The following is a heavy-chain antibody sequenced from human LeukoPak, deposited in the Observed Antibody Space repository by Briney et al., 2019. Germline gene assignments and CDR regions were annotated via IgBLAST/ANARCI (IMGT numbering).Heavy chain of an antibody. D-gene: IGHD5-18*01. CDR1: GFTFSDYS. CDR3: ARDKGYTYGPGDY. Sequence: GGSLRLSCAASGFTFSDYSMNWVRQAPGKGLEWVSSISSSSSYIYYADSVKGRFTISGDNAKNSLYLQMNSLRAEDTAVYYCARDKGYTYGPGDYWGQGTLVTVSS. J-gene: IGHJ4*02. V-gene: IGHV3-21*01. CDR2: ISSSSSYI.